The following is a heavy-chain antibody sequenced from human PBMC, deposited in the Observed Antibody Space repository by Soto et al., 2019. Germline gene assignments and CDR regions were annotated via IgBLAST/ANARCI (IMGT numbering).Heavy chain of an antibody. Sequence: QVKLVQSGAEVKKPGASVKISCKASGYTFTRYTMNWVRQAPGQRLEWMGWINPDNGNTKSSQKFQDRVIITRDTSASTAYMDLSSLRSEDTAVYYCARGIATGQLDPWGQGTLVTVPS. J-gene: IGHJ5*02. CDR3: ARGIATGQLDP. CDR1: GYTFTRYT. CDR2: INPDNGNT. D-gene: IGHD2-15*01. V-gene: IGHV1-3*01.